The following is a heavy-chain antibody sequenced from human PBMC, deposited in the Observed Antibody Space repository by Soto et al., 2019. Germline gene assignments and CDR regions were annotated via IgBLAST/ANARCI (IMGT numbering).Heavy chain of an antibody. D-gene: IGHD3-10*01. CDR3: AGGGDSSGADYYYYGVDV. CDR1: GYTFTSYY. Sequence: QVQLVQSGAEVKEPGASVKISCKASGYTFTSYYMHWVRQAPGQGLEWMGIINPSGDSTSYAQKFKGRVTMTRDTSPGTVYMQLSSLRSEDTAVYYCAGGGDSSGADYYYYGVDVWGQGTTVTVSS. J-gene: IGHJ6*02. CDR2: INPSGDST. V-gene: IGHV1-46*01.